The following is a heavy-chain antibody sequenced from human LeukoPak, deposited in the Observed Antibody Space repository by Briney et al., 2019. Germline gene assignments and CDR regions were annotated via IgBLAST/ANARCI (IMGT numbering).Heavy chain of an antibody. CDR2: ISGSGGST. Sequence: GGSLRLSCAASGFTFSSYAMSWVRQAPGKGLEWVSAISGSGGSTYYADSVKGRFTISRDNSENTVYLQMNSLRAEDTAVYYCAKLSGYAVDYYYYYMDVWGRGTTVTISS. J-gene: IGHJ6*03. D-gene: IGHD5-12*01. CDR3: AKLSGYAVDYYYYYMDV. CDR1: GFTFSSYA. V-gene: IGHV3-23*01.